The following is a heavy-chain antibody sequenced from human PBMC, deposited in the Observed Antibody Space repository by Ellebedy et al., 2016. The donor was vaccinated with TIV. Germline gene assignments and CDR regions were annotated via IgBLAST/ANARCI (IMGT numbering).Heavy chain of an antibody. D-gene: IGHD6-19*01. CDR2: IIPILGIA. CDR3: ARDLPPGIAVAGTEARGDY. CDR1: GGTFSSYA. V-gene: IGHV1-69*04. Sequence: AASVTVSCKASGGTFSSYAISWVRQAPGQGLEWMGRIIPILGIANYAQKFQGRVTITADKSTGTAYMELSSLRSENTAVYYCARDLPPGIAVAGTEARGDYWGQGTLVTVSS. J-gene: IGHJ4*02.